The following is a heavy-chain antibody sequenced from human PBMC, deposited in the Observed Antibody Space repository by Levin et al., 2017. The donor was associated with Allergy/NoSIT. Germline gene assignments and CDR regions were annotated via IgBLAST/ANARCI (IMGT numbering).Heavy chain of an antibody. J-gene: IGHJ5*02. D-gene: IGHD6-13*01. CDR3: ARVVYSSSWQGFGANWFDP. V-gene: IGHV4-34*01. Sequence: SKTLSLTCAVYGGSFSGYYWSWIRQPPGKGLEWIGEINHSGSTNYNPSLKSRVTISVDTSKNQFSLKLSSVTAADTAVYYCARVVYSSSWQGFGANWFDPWGQGTLVTVSS. CDR1: GGSFSGYY. CDR2: INHSGST.